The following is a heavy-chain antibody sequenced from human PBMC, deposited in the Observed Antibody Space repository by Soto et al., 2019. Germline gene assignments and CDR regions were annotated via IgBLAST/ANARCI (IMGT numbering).Heavy chain of an antibody. J-gene: IGHJ4*02. CDR2: ISSSGSTL. CDR3: ARLAGHALDY. Sequence: EVQLVESGGGLVQPGGSLRLSCAASGFTFRSFEMDWVRQAPGKGLEWVSYISSSGSTLSYADSVKGRFTISRDNAQNSLHLQMNNLRADDTAVYYCARLAGHALDYWGQGTLVTVSS. CDR1: GFTFRSFE. V-gene: IGHV3-48*03.